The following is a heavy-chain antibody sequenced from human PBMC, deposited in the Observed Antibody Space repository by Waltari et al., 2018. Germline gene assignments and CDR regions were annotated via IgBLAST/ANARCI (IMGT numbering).Heavy chain of an antibody. J-gene: IGHJ4*02. D-gene: IGHD2-8*01. CDR1: GYTLIDEY. CDR2: VNPKTGVT. Sequence: QIQLVQSGAEVKTPGASVKVSCKASGYTLIDEYIHWVRQAPGQGLEWMGWVNPKTGVTKYTRKFQGRVTMTRDTSINTGYVELSSLRSDDTAIYFCARDGSMKPFDYWGQGTQVTVSS. V-gene: IGHV1-2*02. CDR3: ARDGSMKPFDY.